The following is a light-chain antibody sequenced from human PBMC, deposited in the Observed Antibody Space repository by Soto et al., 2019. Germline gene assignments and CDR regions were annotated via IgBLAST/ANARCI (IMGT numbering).Light chain of an antibody. J-gene: IGKJ4*01. V-gene: IGKV1-5*03. Sequence: DILMTQSPSTLSSSVGHTFSITCLSSQTISSWVAWYQQKPGRAPKLLIYKASSLESGVPSRFSGSGSGTEFTLTISGLQPDDFASYYCQQYNTYFSLAFGGGTKVDIK. CDR2: KAS. CDR1: QTISSW. CDR3: QQYNTYFSLA.